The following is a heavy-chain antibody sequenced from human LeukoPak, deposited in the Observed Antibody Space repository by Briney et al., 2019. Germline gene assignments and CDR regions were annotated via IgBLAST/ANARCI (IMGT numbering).Heavy chain of an antibody. V-gene: IGHV3-21*01. J-gene: IGHJ3*02. D-gene: IGHD2-15*01. Sequence: GGSLRLSCAASGFTFSSYSMNWVRQAPAKGLEWVSSISSSSSYIYYADSVKGRFTISRDNAKNSLYLQMNSLRAEDTAVYYCARGVVSVVAATDAFDIWGQGTMVTVSS. CDR1: GFTFSSYS. CDR3: ARGVVSVVAATDAFDI. CDR2: ISSSSSYI.